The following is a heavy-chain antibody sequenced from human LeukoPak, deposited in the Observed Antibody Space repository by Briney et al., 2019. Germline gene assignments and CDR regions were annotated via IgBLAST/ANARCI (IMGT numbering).Heavy chain of an antibody. CDR3: VQGTRRGAITMVRGVIGKSYYFDS. V-gene: IGHV3-30*02. CDR2: IPYDGTNK. D-gene: IGHD3-10*01. J-gene: IGHJ4*02. Sequence: GGSLRLSCAPSGFTFSNYGMHWVRQAPGKGLEWVAFIPYDGTNKYHADSVKGRFTISRDNSKNTLYLQMNSLRAEDTAVYYCVQGTRRGAITMVRGVIGKSYYFDSWGQGTLVTVSS. CDR1: GFTFSNYG.